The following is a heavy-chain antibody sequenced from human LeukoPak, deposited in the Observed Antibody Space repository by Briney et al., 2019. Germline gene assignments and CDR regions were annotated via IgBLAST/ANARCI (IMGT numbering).Heavy chain of an antibody. CDR3: AREGITMVRGVIIIAGWFDP. V-gene: IGHV4-30-4*01. Sequence: PSQTLSLTCTVSGGSISSGDYYWSWIRQPPGKGLEWIGYIYYSGSTYYNPSLKSRVTISVDTSKNQFSLKLSSVTAADTAVYYCAREGITMVRGVIIIAGWFDPWGQGTPVTVSS. CDR1: GGSISSGDYY. J-gene: IGHJ5*02. D-gene: IGHD3-10*01. CDR2: IYYSGST.